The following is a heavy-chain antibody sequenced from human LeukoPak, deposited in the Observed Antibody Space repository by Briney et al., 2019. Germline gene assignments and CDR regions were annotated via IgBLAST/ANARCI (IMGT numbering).Heavy chain of an antibody. CDR2: TSPYDDNP. CDR3: AKVDPPIIAGARGDAFEI. V-gene: IGHV1-18*01. CDR1: GYRFSNFG. D-gene: IGHD1-26*01. Sequence: GASAKVSCKASGYRFSNFGITWVRQAPGQGLEWMGWTSPYDDNPEYAKKFQGRVTMTTDTSTSTAYMELRSLRPDDTAMYYCAKVDPPIIAGARGDAFEIWGQGTLVTVSS. J-gene: IGHJ3*02.